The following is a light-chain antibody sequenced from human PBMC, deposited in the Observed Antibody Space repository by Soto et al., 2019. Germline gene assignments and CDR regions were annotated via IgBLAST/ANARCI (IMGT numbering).Light chain of an antibody. V-gene: IGLV2-11*01. J-gene: IGLJ1*01. CDR3: CSYAGSYSFV. Sequence: QSVLTQARSVSGSPGQSVTISGTGTSSDVGVYNYVSWYQQYPGKAPKIMIYDVSKRPSGVPDRFSGSKSDNTASLTISGLQAEDEADYYCCSYAGSYSFVFGIGTKVIVL. CDR2: DVS. CDR1: SSDVGVYNY.